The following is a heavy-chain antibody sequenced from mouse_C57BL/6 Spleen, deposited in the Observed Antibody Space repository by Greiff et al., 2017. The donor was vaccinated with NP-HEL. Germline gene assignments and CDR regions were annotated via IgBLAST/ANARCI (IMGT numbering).Heavy chain of an antibody. D-gene: IGHD2-3*01. J-gene: IGHJ2*01. CDR3: ARSYGYYGDYFDY. CDR2: IRNKANGYTT. Sequence: EVMLVESGGGLVQPGGSLSLSCAASGFTFTDYYMSWVRQPPGKALEWLGFIRNKANGYTTEYSASVKGRFTISRDNSQSILYLQMNALRAEDSATYYCARSYGYYGDYFDYWGQGTTLTVSS. V-gene: IGHV7-3*01. CDR1: GFTFTDYY.